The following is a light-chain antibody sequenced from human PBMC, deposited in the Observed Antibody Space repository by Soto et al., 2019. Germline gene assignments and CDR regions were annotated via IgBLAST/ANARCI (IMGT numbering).Light chain of an antibody. CDR1: SSNIRAGSD. J-gene: IGLJ1*01. Sequence: QSAVTPPPSIAGAPGQRVTISCTSRSSNIRAGSDVHWYHQLPGTAPKLLIYVNTNRPSGVPDRFSGSKSGTSASLAIAGLQTEDEGDYYCQTYDTSLSGLYVFGTGTKVTVL. CDR3: QTYDTSLSGLYV. V-gene: IGLV1-40*02. CDR2: VNT.